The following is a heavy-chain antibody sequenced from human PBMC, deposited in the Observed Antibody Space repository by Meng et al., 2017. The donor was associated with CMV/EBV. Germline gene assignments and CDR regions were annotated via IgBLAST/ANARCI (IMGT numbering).Heavy chain of an antibody. J-gene: IGHJ5*02. CDR1: GYTFTSYA. D-gene: IGHD4/OR15-4a*01. CDR2: SNAGNGNT. CDR3: ARRVTMAGNWFDP. V-gene: IGHV1-3*02. Sequence: ASVKVSCKASGYTFTSYAMHWVRQAPGQRLEWMGWSNAGNGNTKYSQEFQGRVTITRDTSASTAYMELSSLRSEDTAVYYCARRVTMAGNWFDPWGQGTLVTVSS.